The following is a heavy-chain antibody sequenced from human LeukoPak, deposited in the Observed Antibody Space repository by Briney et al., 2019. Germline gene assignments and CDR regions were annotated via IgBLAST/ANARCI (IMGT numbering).Heavy chain of an antibody. CDR1: GFTFSSHS. V-gene: IGHV3-23*01. J-gene: IGHJ4*02. CDR3: AKGGFCSSGTCYSPPVDY. CDR2: ISDSGDRT. Sequence: GGSLRLSCAASGFTFSSHSMTWVRQAPGKGLEWVSGISDSGDRTYYADSVKDRFTTSRDNSKNTLYLQMNSLRAEDTAVYYCAKGGFCSSGTCYSPPVDYWGQGTLVTVSS. D-gene: IGHD2-15*01.